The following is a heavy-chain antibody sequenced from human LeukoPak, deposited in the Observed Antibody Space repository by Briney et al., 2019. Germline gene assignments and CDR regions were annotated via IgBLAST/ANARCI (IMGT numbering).Heavy chain of an antibody. CDR3: ARYSSSPDY. V-gene: IGHV4-39*07. D-gene: IGHD6-6*01. J-gene: IGHJ4*02. CDR1: GGSISGSNYY. Sequence: PSETLSLTCTVSGGSISGSNYYWGWIRQPPGKGLEWIGSFYYGENTYYNPSLKSRVTISVDTSKNQFSLKLSSVTAADTAVYYCARYSSSPDYWGQGTLVTVSS. CDR2: FYYGENT.